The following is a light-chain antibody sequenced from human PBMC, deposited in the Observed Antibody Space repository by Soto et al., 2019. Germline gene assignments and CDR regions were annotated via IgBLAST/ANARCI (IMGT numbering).Light chain of an antibody. CDR1: SSDVRDFNY. CDR3: SSYSSSSTHVV. V-gene: IGLV2-14*03. Sequence: QSALTQPASVSGSPGRSVTISCTGSSSDVRDFNYVSWYQHLPGRAPKLIIYDVTNRPSGISYRFSASKSGRTASLTISGLQAEDEADYYCSSYSSSSTHVVFGGGTKVTVL. CDR2: DVT. J-gene: IGLJ2*01.